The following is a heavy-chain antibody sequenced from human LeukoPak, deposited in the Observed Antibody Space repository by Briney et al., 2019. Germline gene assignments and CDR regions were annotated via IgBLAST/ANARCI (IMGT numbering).Heavy chain of an antibody. D-gene: IGHD4-17*01. V-gene: IGHV3-23*01. Sequence: PGGSLRLSCAASGFTFSNYAVMWVRQAPGQGLEWVSAITSAGAPRYADSVKGRFTISRDNSKNTLYLQMNSLRAEDTAQYFCGRDPNGDYIGAFEFWGQGTGVTVSS. J-gene: IGHJ3*01. CDR2: ITSAGAP. CDR3: GRDPNGDYIGAFEF. CDR1: GFTFSNYA.